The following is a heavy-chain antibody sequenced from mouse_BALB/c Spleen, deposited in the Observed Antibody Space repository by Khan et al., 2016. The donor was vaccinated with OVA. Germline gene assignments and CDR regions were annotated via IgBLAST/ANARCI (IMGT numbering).Heavy chain of an antibody. Sequence: EVQLQQSGAELVKPGASVKLSCSASGFNIKDTYIHWMKQRPEQGLEWIGRIDPPNDDSKYGPKFQAKATLTADKSSNTAYLLLSSLTSEDTAVYYCATIDGNPFAFWGQGTLVSVSA. V-gene: IGHV14-3*02. CDR2: IDPPNDDS. J-gene: IGHJ3*01. CDR3: ATIDGNPFAF. CDR1: GFNIKDTY. D-gene: IGHD2-1*01.